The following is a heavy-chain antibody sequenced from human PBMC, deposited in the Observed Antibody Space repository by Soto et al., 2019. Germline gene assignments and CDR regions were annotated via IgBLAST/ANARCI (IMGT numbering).Heavy chain of an antibody. CDR1: GYTFTSYG. D-gene: IGHD5-18*01. CDR2: ISAYNGNT. CDR3: ARDQEDTAMVVTDY. J-gene: IGHJ4*02. Sequence: ASVKVSCKASGYTFTSYGISWVRQAPGQGLEWMGWISAYNGNTNYAQKLQGRVTMTTDTSTSTAYMELRSLRSDDTAVYYCARDQEDTAMVVTDYWGQGTLVTSPQ. V-gene: IGHV1-18*01.